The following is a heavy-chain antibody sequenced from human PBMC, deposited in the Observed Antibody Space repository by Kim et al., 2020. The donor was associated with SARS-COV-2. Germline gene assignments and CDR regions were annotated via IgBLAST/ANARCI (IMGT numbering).Heavy chain of an antibody. J-gene: IGHJ3*02. Sequence: YAQKVQGRVTMTRDTSTSTVYMELSSLRSEDTAVYYCARALGYSSSAFDIWGQGTMVTVSS. V-gene: IGHV1-46*01. CDR3: ARALGYSSSAFDI. D-gene: IGHD6-6*01.